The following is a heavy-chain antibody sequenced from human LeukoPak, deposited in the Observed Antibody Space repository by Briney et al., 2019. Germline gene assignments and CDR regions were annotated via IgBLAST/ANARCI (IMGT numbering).Heavy chain of an antibody. CDR2: IHPNSGGT. Sequence: GASVKVSCKASGYTFTGYYMHWVRQAPGQGLEWMGRIHPNSGGTNSAQKFQGRVTMTRDTSISTACMELSRLRSDDTAVYYCARDLRAIAVLGDAYYYGMDVWGQGTTVTVSS. J-gene: IGHJ6*02. V-gene: IGHV1-2*06. D-gene: IGHD6-19*01. CDR3: ARDLRAIAVLGDAYYYGMDV. CDR1: GYTFTGYY.